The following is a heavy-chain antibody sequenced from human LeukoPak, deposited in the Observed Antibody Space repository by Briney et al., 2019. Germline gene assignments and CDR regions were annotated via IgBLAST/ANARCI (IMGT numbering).Heavy chain of an antibody. J-gene: IGHJ4*02. CDR2: INWNGGST. CDR1: GFTFSDYS. V-gene: IGHV3-20*04. D-gene: IGHD3-10*01. CDR3: ARDLSYYYGSGIDY. Sequence: PGGSLRLSCAASGFTFSDYSMNWVRQAPGKGLEGVSGINWNGGSTVYADSVKGRFTTSRDNAKNSLYLQMNSLRAEDTALYYCARDLSYYYGSGIDYWGQGTLVTVSS.